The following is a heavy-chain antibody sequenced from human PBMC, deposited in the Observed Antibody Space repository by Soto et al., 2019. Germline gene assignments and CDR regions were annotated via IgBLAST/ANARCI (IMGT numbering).Heavy chain of an antibody. D-gene: IGHD1-1*01. J-gene: IGHJ4*02. CDR2: IYYSGST. CDR3: AMNAAGLLVPQLYYFDY. CDR1: GGSISSGGYY. Sequence: PSETLSLTCTVSGGSISSGGYYWSWIRQHPGKGLEWIGYIYYSGSTNYNPSLKSRVTISVDTSKNQFSLKLNSVTAADTAVYYCAMNAAGLLVPQLYYFDYWRQGTLVTVSS. V-gene: IGHV4-31*03.